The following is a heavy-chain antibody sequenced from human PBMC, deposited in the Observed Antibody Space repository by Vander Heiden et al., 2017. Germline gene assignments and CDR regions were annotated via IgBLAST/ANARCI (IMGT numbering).Heavy chain of an antibody. J-gene: IGHJ5*02. V-gene: IGHV3-7*01. CDR2: IKRDGSEE. CDR3: ARGPNYGDRTDYFDP. Sequence: EVQVVESGGGLVQPGGCLRLSCVGSGFTFSDHWMGWVRQAPGKGLEWVADIKRDGSEENYVDSVKGRFIISRDNAKNSLSLQMNSLRAEDTAVYYCARGPNYGDRTDYFDPWGQGTLVTVSS. D-gene: IGHD4-17*01. CDR1: GFTFSDHW.